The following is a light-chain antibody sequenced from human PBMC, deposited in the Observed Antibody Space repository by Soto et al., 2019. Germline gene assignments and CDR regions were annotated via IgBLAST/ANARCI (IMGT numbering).Light chain of an antibody. J-gene: IGKJ5*01. CDR2: GAS. Sequence: DTVLTQSPGTLSLSPGERATLSCRASQSVRNNLAWYQQKPGQAPRLLIYGASSRATGIPDRFSGTGSGTEFTLTISSLEAEDSAVYYCQQRSVWPITFGQGTRLEI. CDR1: QSVRNN. CDR3: QQRSVWPIT. V-gene: IGKV3-11*01.